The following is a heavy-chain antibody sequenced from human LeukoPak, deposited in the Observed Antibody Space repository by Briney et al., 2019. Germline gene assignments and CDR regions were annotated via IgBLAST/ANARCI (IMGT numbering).Heavy chain of an antibody. V-gene: IGHV1-18*01. CDR3: ARVGFVAAAADY. CDR1: VYSFTSYG. D-gene: IGHD6-13*01. CDR2: ISAYNGNT. Sequence: ASVKVSCTASVYSFTSYGISWVRQAPGQGLEWMGWISAYNGNTNYAQKLQGRVTMTTDTSTSTAYMELRSLRSDDTAVYYCARVGFVAAAADYWGQGTLVTVSS. J-gene: IGHJ4*02.